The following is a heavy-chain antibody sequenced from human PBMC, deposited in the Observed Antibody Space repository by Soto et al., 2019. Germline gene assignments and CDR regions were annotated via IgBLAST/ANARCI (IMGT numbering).Heavy chain of an antibody. V-gene: IGHV1-2*04. J-gene: IGHJ6*02. CDR2: INPKSGGT. D-gene: IGHD2-8*01. CDR3: ARGDSTDCSNGVCSFFYNQDMDV. Sequence: ASVKVSCKASGYSFTDYHIHWVRQAPGQGLEWLGRINPKSGGTSTAQKFQGWVTMTTDTSISTASMELTRLTSDDTAIYYCARGDSTDCSNGVCSFFYNQDMDVWG. CDR1: GYSFTDYH.